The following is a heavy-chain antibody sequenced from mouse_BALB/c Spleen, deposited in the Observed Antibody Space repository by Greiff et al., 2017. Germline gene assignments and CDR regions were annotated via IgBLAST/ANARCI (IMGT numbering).Heavy chain of an antibody. CDR3: AVNYCGSREFAY. CDR1: GFSLTSYG. D-gene: IGHD1-1*01. J-gene: IGHJ3*01. Sequence: VQLQESGPGLVAPSQSLSITCTVSGFSLTSYGVHWVRQPPGKGLEWLGVMWAGGSTNYNSALMSRLSISKDNSKSQVFLKMHSLQTDDTAMYYCAVNYCGSREFAYWGQGTLVTVSA. V-gene: IGHV2-9*02. CDR2: MWAGGST.